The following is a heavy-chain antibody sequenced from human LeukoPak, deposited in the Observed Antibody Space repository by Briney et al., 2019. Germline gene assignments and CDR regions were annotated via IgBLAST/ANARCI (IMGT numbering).Heavy chain of an antibody. CDR1: GFIFSNAW. J-gene: IGHJ4*02. CDR2: IGGRDGST. Sequence: GGSLRLSYATCGFIFSNAWLNWVRQARGKGLEWVSAIGGRDGSTYYADSVKGRFTISRDNSKNTQYVQMNSLRAEDTAVYYCAKGHDYVSGSWDYWGQRTLVTVSS. V-gene: IGHV3-23*01. CDR3: AKGHDYVSGSWDY. D-gene: IGHD3-10*01.